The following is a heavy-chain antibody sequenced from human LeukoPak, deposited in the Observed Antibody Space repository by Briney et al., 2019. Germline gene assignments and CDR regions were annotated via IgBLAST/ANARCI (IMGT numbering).Heavy chain of an antibody. CDR1: GGSFSGYY. CDR3: ASLEQMTTVTTFDY. D-gene: IGHD4-17*01. V-gene: IGHV4-34*01. CDR2: INHSGST. J-gene: IGHJ4*02. Sequence: ASETLSLTCAVYGGSFSGYYWSWIRQPPGKGLEWIGEINHSGSTNYNPSLKSRVTIPVDTSKNQFSLKLSSVTAADTAVYYCASLEQMTTVTTFDYWGQGTLVTVSS.